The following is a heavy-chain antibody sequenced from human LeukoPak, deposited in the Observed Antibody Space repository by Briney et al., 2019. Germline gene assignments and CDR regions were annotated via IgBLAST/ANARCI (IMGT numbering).Heavy chain of an antibody. J-gene: IGHJ4*02. Sequence: PSETLPLTCTVSSGSISSYYWSWIRQPPGEGLEWIGYIYYSGSSNYNPSLKSRVTMSVDTSKKQFSLRVSSVTAADTAVYYCARTEYYFDHWGQGTLVTVSS. CDR1: SGSISSYY. CDR2: IYYSGSS. CDR3: ARTEYYFDH. D-gene: IGHD3-10*01. V-gene: IGHV4-59*01.